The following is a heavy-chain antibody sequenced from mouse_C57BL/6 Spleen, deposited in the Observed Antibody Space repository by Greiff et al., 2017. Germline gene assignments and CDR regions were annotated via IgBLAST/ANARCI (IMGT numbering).Heavy chain of an antibody. CDR1: GYTFTSYY. D-gene: IGHD2-3*01. V-gene: IGHV1-66*01. CDR2: IYPGSGNT. Sequence: QVQLMQSGPELVKPGASVKISCKASGYTFTSYYIHWVKQRPGQGLEWIGWIYPGSGNTKYNEKFKGKATLTADKSSNTADMQLSSLTSEDSAVYYCARSSNDGYGFDVWGTGTTVTVSS. CDR3: ARSSNDGYGFDV. J-gene: IGHJ1*03.